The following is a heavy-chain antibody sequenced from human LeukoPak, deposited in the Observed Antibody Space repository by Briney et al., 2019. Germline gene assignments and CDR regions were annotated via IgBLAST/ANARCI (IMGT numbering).Heavy chain of an antibody. V-gene: IGHV3-21*01. J-gene: IGHJ4*02. CDR3: ARDSAYHYYDSSGIY. CDR1: GFTFSSYS. Sequence: GGSLRLSCAASGFTFSSYSMNWVRQAPGKGLEWVSSISSSSSYIYYADSVKGRFTISRDNAKNSLYLQMNSLRAEDTAVYYCARDSAYHYYDSSGIYWGQGTLVTVSS. D-gene: IGHD3-22*01. CDR2: ISSSSSYI.